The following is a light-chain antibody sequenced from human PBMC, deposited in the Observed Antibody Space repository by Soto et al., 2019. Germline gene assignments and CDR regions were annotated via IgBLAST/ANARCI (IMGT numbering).Light chain of an antibody. CDR2: EGS. CDR3: CSYAGSSFYV. CDR1: SSDVGSYNL. V-gene: IGLV2-23*01. Sequence: QSALTQRASVSGSPGQSITISCTGTSSDVGSYNLVSWYQQHPGKAPKLMIYEGSKRPSGVSNRFSGSKSGNTASLTISGLQAEDEADYYCCSYAGSSFYVFGNGTKLTVL. J-gene: IGLJ1*01.